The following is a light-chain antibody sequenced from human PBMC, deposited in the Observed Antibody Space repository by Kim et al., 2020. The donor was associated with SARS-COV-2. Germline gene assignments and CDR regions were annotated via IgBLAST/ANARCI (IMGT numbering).Light chain of an antibody. CDR2: GAS. J-gene: IGKJ1*01. Sequence: LSPGERATLSCRARQSVTSNSLAWYQQKPGQAPRLLIYGASSRATGIPDRFSGSGSGTDFTLTISRLEPEDFAVYYCQQSAASRTFGQGTKVDIK. V-gene: IGKV3-20*01. CDR3: QQSAASRT. CDR1: QSVTSNS.